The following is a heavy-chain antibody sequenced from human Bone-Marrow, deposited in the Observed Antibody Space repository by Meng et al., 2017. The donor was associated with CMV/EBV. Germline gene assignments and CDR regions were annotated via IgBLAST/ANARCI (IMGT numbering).Heavy chain of an antibody. V-gene: IGHV3-48*04. CDR1: GFTFSSYS. CDR2: ISSSSSTI. CDR3: ARHDYVWGSYRLYYGMDV. J-gene: IGHJ6*02. D-gene: IGHD3-16*02. Sequence: GESLKISCAASGFTFSSYSMNWVRQAPGKGLEWVSYISSSSSTIYYADSVKGRFTISRDNAKNSLYLQMNSLRAEDTAVYYCARHDYVWGSYRLYYGMDVWGQGTTVTVSS.